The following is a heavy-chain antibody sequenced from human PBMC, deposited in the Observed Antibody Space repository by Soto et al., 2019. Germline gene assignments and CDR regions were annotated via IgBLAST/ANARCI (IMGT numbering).Heavy chain of an antibody. V-gene: IGHV3-72*01. Sequence: PGGSLRLSCAASGFSLSDHYIDWVRQAPGKGLEWVGRSRDKAQGYSTEYAASVKGRFTTSRDDSKNSVLLQMNSLKTEDTAVYYCARDFATHCSGSTCYPYAYWGQGALVTVSS. CDR2: SRDKAQGYST. CDR1: GFSLSDHY. J-gene: IGHJ4*02. CDR3: ARDFATHCSGSTCYPYAY. D-gene: IGHD2-15*01.